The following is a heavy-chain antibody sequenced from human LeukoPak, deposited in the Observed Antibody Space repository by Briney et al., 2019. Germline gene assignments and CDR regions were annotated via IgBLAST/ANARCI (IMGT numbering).Heavy chain of an antibody. J-gene: IGHJ4*02. CDR1: GFTFSTYW. CDR3: AGADFWTGYYGY. Sequence: GGSLRLSCVASGFTFSTYWMHWVRQAPGKGLVWVSRINTDGSSISYADSVKGRFTISRDNAKNTLYLQMNSLRAEDTAVYYCAGADFWTGYYGYWGQGILVTVSS. V-gene: IGHV3-74*01. CDR2: INTDGSSI. D-gene: IGHD3/OR15-3a*01.